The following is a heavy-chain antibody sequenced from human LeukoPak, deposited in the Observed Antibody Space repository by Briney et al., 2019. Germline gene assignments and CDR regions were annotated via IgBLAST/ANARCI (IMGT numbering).Heavy chain of an antibody. D-gene: IGHD3-22*01. J-gene: IGHJ5*02. CDR2: ISTSGRT. CDR3: ARRYYDSSGYPSPDNWFDP. Sequence: PSETLSLTCTVSGGSINSGRYYWSWLRQPAGRGLEWVGHISTSGRTSYSPSLKSRVTISVDTSKNQFSLKLSSVTAADTAVYYCARRYYDSSGYPSPDNWFDPWGQGTLVTVSS. CDR1: GGSINSGRYY. V-gene: IGHV4-61*09.